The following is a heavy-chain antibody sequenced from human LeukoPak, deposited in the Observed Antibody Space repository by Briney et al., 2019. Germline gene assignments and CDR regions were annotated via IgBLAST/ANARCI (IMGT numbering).Heavy chain of an antibody. Sequence: GGSLRLSCAASGFTFSSYAMTWVRQAPGKGLEWVSSINNSGTDTYYEDSVKGRFTISRDNSKNTLFLHINSLSAEDTAVYYCAKEGRQLVRSRYFDYWGQGTLVTVSS. D-gene: IGHD6-13*01. CDR2: INNSGTDT. CDR3: AKEGRQLVRSRYFDY. V-gene: IGHV3-23*01. CDR1: GFTFSSYA. J-gene: IGHJ4*02.